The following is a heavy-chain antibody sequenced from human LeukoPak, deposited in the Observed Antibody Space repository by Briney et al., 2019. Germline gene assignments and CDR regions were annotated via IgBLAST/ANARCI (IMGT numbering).Heavy chain of an antibody. V-gene: IGHV3-23*01. CDR2: ISSSGDST. D-gene: IGHD2-2*01. Sequence: GGSLRLSCAASRFTFNTYAMSWVRQAPGKGLEWVSGISSSGDSTYYADSVKGRFTISRDNSKNILYLQMSSLKAEDTAVYYCARARYCSSTSCYLDYWGQGTLVTVSP. CDR1: RFTFNTYA. J-gene: IGHJ4*02. CDR3: ARARYCSSTSCYLDY.